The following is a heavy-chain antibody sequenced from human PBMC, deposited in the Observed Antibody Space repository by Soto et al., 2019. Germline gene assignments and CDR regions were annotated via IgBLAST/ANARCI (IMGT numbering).Heavy chain of an antibody. CDR3: ARGNILTGRTLDY. V-gene: IGHV4-59*01. Sequence: IRQPPGKGLEWIGYIYYSGSTNYNPSLKSRVTISVDTSKNQFSLKLSSVTAADTAVYYCARGNILTGRTLDYWGQGTLVTVSS. D-gene: IGHD3-9*01. CDR2: IYYSGST. J-gene: IGHJ4*02.